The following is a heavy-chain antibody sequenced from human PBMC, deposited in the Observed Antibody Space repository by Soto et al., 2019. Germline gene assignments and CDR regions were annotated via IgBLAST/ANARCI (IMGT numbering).Heavy chain of an antibody. CDR1: NGSITSRSSY. D-gene: IGHD6-19*01. CDR3: ARSGSGWIAVAGDFLDY. J-gene: IGHJ4*02. CDR2: IYYSGST. V-gene: IGHV4-31*03. Sequence: SQTRSLACLVSNGSITSRSSYRSWIHQHPGKGLEWIGYIYYSGSTYYNPSLKSRVTISVDTSKNQFSLKLSSVTAADTAVYYCARSGSGWIAVAGDFLDYWGQGTLVTVSS.